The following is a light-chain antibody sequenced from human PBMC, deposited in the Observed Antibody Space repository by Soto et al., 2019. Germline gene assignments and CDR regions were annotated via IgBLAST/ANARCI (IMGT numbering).Light chain of an antibody. V-gene: IGLV2-14*01. CDR3: SSYTGSSTDVV. CDR1: SSDVGGYNY. Sequence: QSALTQPASVSGSPGQSITISCTGTSSDVGGYNYVSWYQQHPGKAPKLMIYDVSNRPSGVSNGFSGSKSANTASLTISGLQAEDEADYSCSSYTGSSTDVVFGGGTKLTVL. J-gene: IGLJ2*01. CDR2: DVS.